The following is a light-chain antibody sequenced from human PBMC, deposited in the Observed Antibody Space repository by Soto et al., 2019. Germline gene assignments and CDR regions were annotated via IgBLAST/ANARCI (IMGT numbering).Light chain of an antibody. CDR3: QQYGGSPLR. CDR2: GAS. V-gene: IGKV3-20*01. Sequence: EIVLTQSPGTLSLSPGERATLSCRASQSVSSSYLAWYQQKPGQAPRLLIYGASSRATGIPDRFSGSGSGSTFTPPISTLVPDGFGVSNNQQYGGSPLRLGGGTKA. J-gene: IGKJ4*01. CDR1: QSVSSSY.